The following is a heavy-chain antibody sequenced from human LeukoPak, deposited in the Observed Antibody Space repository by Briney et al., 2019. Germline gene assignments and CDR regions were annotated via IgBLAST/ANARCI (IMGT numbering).Heavy chain of an antibody. D-gene: IGHD6-19*01. CDR3: AKDKQWLVRGLNWFDP. V-gene: IGHV3-23*01. J-gene: IGHJ5*02. CDR1: GFTFSSYA. Sequence: GGSLRLSCAASGFTFSSYAMSWVRQAPGKGLEWVSAISAGGSSTYYADSVKGRFTISRDNSKNTLYLQMNGLRAEDTAVYYCAKDKQWLVRGLNWFDPWGQGTLVTVSS. CDR2: ISAGGSST.